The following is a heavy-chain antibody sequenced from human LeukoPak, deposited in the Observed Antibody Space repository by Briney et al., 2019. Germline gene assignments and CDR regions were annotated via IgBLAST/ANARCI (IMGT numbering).Heavy chain of an antibody. Sequence: SVKVSCKASGGTFSIYAISWVRQAPGEGLEWMGGIIPIFGTANYAQTFQGRVTITADESTSTAYMELSSLRSEDTAVYYCAGCIVGATTLDYWGQGTLVTVSS. CDR3: AGCIVGATTLDY. D-gene: IGHD1-26*01. CDR1: GGTFSIYA. V-gene: IGHV1-69*13. CDR2: IIPIFGTA. J-gene: IGHJ4*02.